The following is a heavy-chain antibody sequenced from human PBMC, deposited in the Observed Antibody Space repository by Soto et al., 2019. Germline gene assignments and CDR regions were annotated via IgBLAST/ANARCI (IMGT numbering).Heavy chain of an antibody. V-gene: IGHV4-59*01. Sequence: QVQLQASGPGLVTPLETLSLTCTVPGGSITSYYWSWVRQPPGKGLEWIGYIYYNGNINYHPSLKSRLTISLDTSKNQFSLRLSSVTAADTAVYYCATGRVYFGSEYWGQGTLVTVSS. J-gene: IGHJ4*02. CDR2: IYYNGNI. CDR3: ATGRVYFGSEY. CDR1: GGSITSYY. D-gene: IGHD3-10*01.